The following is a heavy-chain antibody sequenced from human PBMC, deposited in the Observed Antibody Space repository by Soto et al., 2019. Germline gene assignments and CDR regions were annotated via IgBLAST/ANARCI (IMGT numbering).Heavy chain of an antibody. D-gene: IGHD3-22*01. CDR1: GGSFSGYY. Sequence: PSETLSLTCAVYGGSFSGYYWSWIRQPPGKGLAWIGEINHSGSTNYTPSLKSRVTISVDTSKNQCSLKLSSVTAADTAVYYCARGAKTRYYYDSSGRGWFDPWGQGTLVTVSS. CDR2: INHSGST. CDR3: ARGAKTRYYYDSSGRGWFDP. J-gene: IGHJ5*02. V-gene: IGHV4-34*01.